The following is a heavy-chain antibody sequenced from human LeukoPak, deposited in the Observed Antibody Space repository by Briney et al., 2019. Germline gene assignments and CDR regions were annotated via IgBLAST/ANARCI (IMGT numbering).Heavy chain of an antibody. CDR1: GYTLTELS. Sequence: ASVKVSCKVSGYTLTELSVHWVRQAPGKGLEWMGNFDPKDGDTIYAQRFQGRVTMTEDTSTHTAYMELSSLRSEDTAVYYCAANNYYGSGTQYQGDYWGQGTLVTVSS. V-gene: IGHV1-24*01. CDR3: AANNYYGSGTQYQGDY. CDR2: FDPKDGDT. J-gene: IGHJ4*02. D-gene: IGHD3-10*01.